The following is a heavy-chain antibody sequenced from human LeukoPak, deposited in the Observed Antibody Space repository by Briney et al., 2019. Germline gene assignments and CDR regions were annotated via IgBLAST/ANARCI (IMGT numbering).Heavy chain of an antibody. V-gene: IGHV3-53*01. CDR2: IYSGGST. J-gene: IGHJ4*02. CDR3: ARLSDYDSGFDY. D-gene: IGHD5-12*01. CDR1: GFTVSSNY. Sequence: GGSLRLSCATSGFTVSSNYMSWVRQPPGKGLEWVSVIYSGGSTYYADSVKGRFTISRDNSKNTLYFQMNSLRAEDTAVYYCARLSDYDSGFDYWGQGTLVTVSS.